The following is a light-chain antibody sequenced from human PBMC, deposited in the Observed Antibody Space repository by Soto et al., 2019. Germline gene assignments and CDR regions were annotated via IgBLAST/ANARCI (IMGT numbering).Light chain of an antibody. CDR2: AAS. CDR3: QQANSFPYT. J-gene: IGKJ2*01. Sequence: DLQMTQSPSSVSASVGDRVTITCRASQGIDTWLAWFQQRPGKAPNLLIYAASSLQSGVPSRFSGSGSGTDFNLTISSLQPEDFATYYCQQANSFPYTFGQGTKLEI. CDR1: QGIDTW. V-gene: IGKV1-12*01.